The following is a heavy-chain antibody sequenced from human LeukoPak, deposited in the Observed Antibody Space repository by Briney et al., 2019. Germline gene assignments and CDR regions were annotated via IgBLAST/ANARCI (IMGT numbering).Heavy chain of an antibody. CDR2: INPNSGGT. CDR1: GYTFTSYD. V-gene: IGHV1-2*02. D-gene: IGHD3-16*01. J-gene: IGHJ4*02. CDR3: AGGFKTDY. Sequence: ASVKVSCKASGYTFTSYDINWVRQAPGQGLEWMGWINPNSGGTNYAQKFQGRVTMTRDTSISTAYMELSRLRSDDTAVYYCAGGFKTDYWGQGTLVTVSS.